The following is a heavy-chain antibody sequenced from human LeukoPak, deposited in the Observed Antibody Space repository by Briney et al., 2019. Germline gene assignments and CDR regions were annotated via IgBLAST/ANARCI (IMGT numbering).Heavy chain of an antibody. CDR2: ISASGGST. CDR3: ARDPMADFDY. Sequence: GGSLRLSCAASGFTFSNNAMSWVRQAPGKGLEWVSSISASGGSTSYADSVKGRFTISRDNSKNTLFLQMNSLRTEDTAVYYCARDPMADFDYWGQGSLVTVSS. D-gene: IGHD2-8*01. V-gene: IGHV3-23*01. J-gene: IGHJ4*02. CDR1: GFTFSNNA.